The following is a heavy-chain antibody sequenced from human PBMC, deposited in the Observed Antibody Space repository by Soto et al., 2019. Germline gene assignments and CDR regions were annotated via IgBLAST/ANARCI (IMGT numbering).Heavy chain of an antibody. D-gene: IGHD3-22*01. V-gene: IGHV4-30-2*01. J-gene: IGHJ4*02. CDR1: GGSISSGCYS. CDR2: IYHSGST. Sequence: PSETLSLTCAVSGGSISSGCYSWSWIRQPPGKGLEWIGYIYHSGSTYYNPSLKSRVTISVDRSKNQFSLKLSSVTAADTAVYYCARGGVDYYDSSGYYFSPYYFDYWGQGTLVTSPQ. CDR3: ARGGVDYYDSSGYYFSPYYFDY.